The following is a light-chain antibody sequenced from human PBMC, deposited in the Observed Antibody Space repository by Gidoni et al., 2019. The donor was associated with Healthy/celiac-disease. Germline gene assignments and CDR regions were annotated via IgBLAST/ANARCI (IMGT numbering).Light chain of an antibody. Sequence: QSVLTQPPSASGTPGQRVNISCSGSSSNIGSNTVNWYQQLPGTAPKLLIYINNQRPSGVPARFSGSKSGTSASLDSSGLQSEDEADYYCEAWDDSLNGWVFGGGTKLTVL. CDR1: SSNIGSNT. CDR2: INN. J-gene: IGLJ3*02. CDR3: EAWDDSLNGWV. V-gene: IGLV1-44*01.